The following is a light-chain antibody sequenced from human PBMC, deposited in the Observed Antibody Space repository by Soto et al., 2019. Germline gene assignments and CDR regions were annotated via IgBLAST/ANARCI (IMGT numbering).Light chain of an antibody. CDR3: QYLNSYPT. J-gene: IGKJ5*01. Sequence: DIQWTPSPSFLSASVRDKVTITSRASQGISSYLAWYQQIPGKAAKLLIYVAVTLQIGVPPRFSGSGSWTEFTLKISSLQTEDFATYYCQYLNSYPTFGQGTRLEIK. CDR2: VAV. V-gene: IGKV1-9*01. CDR1: QGISSY.